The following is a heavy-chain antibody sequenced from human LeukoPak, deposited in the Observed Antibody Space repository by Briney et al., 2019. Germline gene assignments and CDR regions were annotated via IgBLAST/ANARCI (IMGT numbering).Heavy chain of an antibody. CDR3: ARVISEDYYAMDV. CDR2: ISGSSSYI. Sequence: PGGSLRLSCAASGFTFSTSSMNWVRQAPGKGLEWVSSISGSSSYIYYAHSVKGRFNISRDNAKNSLYLQMSSLRAEDTAVYYCARVISEDYYAMDVWGQGTTVTVSS. V-gene: IGHV3-21*01. CDR1: GFTFSTSS. J-gene: IGHJ6*02. D-gene: IGHD2/OR15-2a*01.